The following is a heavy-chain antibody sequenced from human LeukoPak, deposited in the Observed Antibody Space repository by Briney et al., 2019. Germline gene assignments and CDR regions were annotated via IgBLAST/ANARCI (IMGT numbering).Heavy chain of an antibody. CDR1: GYSFASYW. D-gene: IGHD4-17*01. Sequence: GESLKISCKGFGYSFASYWIGWVRQMPGKGLEWMGIIYPGDSDTRYSPSFQGQVTISADKSISTAYLQWSSLRASDTAMYHCARRGEAEYFQHWGQGTLVTVSS. CDR2: IYPGDSDT. V-gene: IGHV5-51*01. CDR3: ARRGEAEYFQH. J-gene: IGHJ1*01.